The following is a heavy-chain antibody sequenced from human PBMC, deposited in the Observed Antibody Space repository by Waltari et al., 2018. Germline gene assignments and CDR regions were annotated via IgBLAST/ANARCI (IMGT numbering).Heavy chain of an antibody. J-gene: IGHJ4*02. CDR2: IRYDGSNK. D-gene: IGHD2-2*01. V-gene: IGHV3-30*02. CDR3: AKGKGVVVPAALDY. CDR1: GFTFSSYG. Sequence: QVQLVESGGGVVQPGGSLRLSCAASGFTFSSYGMHRVRQAPGKGLEWVAFIRYDGSNKYYADSVKGRFTISRDNSKNTLYLQMNSLRAEDTAVYYCAKGKGVVVPAALDYWGQGTLVTVSS.